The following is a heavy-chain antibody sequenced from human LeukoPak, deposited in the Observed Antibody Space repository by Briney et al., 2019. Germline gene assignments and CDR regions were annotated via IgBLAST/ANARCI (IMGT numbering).Heavy chain of an antibody. CDR3: ARGAPSDY. CDR1: GGSLSSGSISSYY. J-gene: IGHJ4*02. Sequence: SETLSLTCTVSGGSLSSGSISSYYWSWVRQPAGKGLEWIGRIHNSGTTNYNPSLKSRVTMSVDTSKNQLSLKLNSVTAADTAVYYCARGAPSDYWGQGTLVTVSS. V-gene: IGHV4-4*07. CDR2: IHNSGTT.